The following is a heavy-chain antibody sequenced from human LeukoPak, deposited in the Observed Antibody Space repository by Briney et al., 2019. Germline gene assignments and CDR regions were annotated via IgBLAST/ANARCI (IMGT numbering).Heavy chain of an antibody. V-gene: IGHV3-23*01. CDR2: INGSGGST. D-gene: IGHD3-22*01. J-gene: IGHJ4*02. CDR3: ARGVNYYDSSGYYPFDY. CDR1: GFTFSSYA. Sequence: GGSLRLSCAASGFTFSSYAVSWVRQAPGKGLEWVSAINGSGGSTYYADSVKGRFTISRDNAKNSLYLQMNSLRAEDTAVYYCARGVNYYDSSGYYPFDYWGQGTLVTVSS.